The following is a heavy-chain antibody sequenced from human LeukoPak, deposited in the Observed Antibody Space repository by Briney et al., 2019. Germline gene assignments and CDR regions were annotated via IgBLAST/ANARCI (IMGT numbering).Heavy chain of an antibody. CDR3: ARGVERTIFGVVIPVPYYYYMDV. CDR1: GYTFTGYY. J-gene: IGHJ6*03. Sequence: ASVKPSCKASGYTFTGYYMHWVRQAPGQGLEGMGWMNPNSGNTGYAQKFQGRVTMTRNTSISTAYMELSSLRSEDTAVYYCARGVERTIFGVVIPVPYYYYMDVWGKGTTVTVSS. D-gene: IGHD3-3*01. CDR2: MNPNSGNT. V-gene: IGHV1-8*02.